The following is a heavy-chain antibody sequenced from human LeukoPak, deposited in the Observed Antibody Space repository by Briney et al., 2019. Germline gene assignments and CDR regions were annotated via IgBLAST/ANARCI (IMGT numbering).Heavy chain of an antibody. Sequence: PSQTLSLTCTVSGGSISSGSYYWSWIRQPAGKGLEWIGRIYTSGSTNYNPSLKSRVTISVDTSKNQFSLKLSSVTAADTAVYYCARGMGAAGLGNWFDPWGQGTLVTVSS. V-gene: IGHV4-61*02. D-gene: IGHD6-13*01. CDR3: ARGMGAAGLGNWFDP. CDR2: IYTSGST. J-gene: IGHJ5*02. CDR1: GGSISSGSYY.